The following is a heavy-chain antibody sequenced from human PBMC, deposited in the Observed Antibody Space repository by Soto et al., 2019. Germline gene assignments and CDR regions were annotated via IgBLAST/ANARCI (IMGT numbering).Heavy chain of an antibody. J-gene: IGHJ4*02. Sequence: GSLRLSCAASGFTFSSYAMSWVRQAPGKGLEWVSAISGSGGSTYYADSVKGRFTISRDNSKNTLYLQMNSLRAEDTAVYYCAKDGNLGYCSSTSCYGVYYFDYWGQGTLVTVSS. V-gene: IGHV3-23*01. CDR2: ISGSGGST. CDR3: AKDGNLGYCSSTSCYGVYYFDY. CDR1: GFTFSSYA. D-gene: IGHD2-2*01.